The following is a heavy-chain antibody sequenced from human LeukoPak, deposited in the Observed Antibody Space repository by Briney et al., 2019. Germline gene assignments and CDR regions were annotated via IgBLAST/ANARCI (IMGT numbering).Heavy chain of an antibody. J-gene: IGHJ4*02. D-gene: IGHD1-1*01. Sequence: SETLSLTCTVSGDSSDNNGFYWGWIRQPPGKGLEWIGNIYYSGSTYYNPSLKSRPTTSVNTSKNQFSLKLSSVTAADTAVYYCARGTRGSDSSFDFWGQGTLVTVSS. CDR1: GDSSDNNGFY. CDR2: IYYSGST. V-gene: IGHV4-39*07. CDR3: ARGTRGSDSSFDF.